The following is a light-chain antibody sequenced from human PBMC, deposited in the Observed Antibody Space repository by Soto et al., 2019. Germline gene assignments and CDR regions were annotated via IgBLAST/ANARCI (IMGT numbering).Light chain of an antibody. CDR2: GTF. Sequence: EIVLTQSPGTLSLSPGKRATLSCRASQSLSTTDLVWYQHKSGPSPRLVIHGTFSTASGIPARFSGSGSGQDFTLTISRLEPEDAAVYYCQQYGSLPYTFGRGTRLE. V-gene: IGKV3-20*01. CDR1: QSLSTTD. CDR3: QQYGSLPYT. J-gene: IGKJ5*01.